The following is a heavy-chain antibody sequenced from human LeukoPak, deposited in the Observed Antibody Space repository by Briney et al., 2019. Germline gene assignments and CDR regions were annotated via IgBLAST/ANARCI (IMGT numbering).Heavy chain of an antibody. V-gene: IGHV4-39*01. CDR2: IYYSGST. CDR1: GGSISSGGYY. Sequence: SETLSLTCTVSGGSISSGGYYWSWIRQHPGKGLEWIGYIYYSGSTYYNPSLKSRVTISVDTSKNQFSLKLSSVTAADTAVYYCARHYGSGSYYISGFRTPFDYWGQGTLVTVSS. J-gene: IGHJ4*02. D-gene: IGHD3-10*01. CDR3: ARHYGSGSYYISGFRTPFDY.